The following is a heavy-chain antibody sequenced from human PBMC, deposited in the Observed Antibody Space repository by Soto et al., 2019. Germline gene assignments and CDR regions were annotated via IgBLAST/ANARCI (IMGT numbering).Heavy chain of an antibody. V-gene: IGHV4-59*01. CDR3: ARDGWAARPAGAFDI. D-gene: IGHD6-6*01. CDR1: GGSISSYY. J-gene: IGHJ3*02. CDR2: FYYTGST. Sequence: SETLSLTCTVSGGSISSYYWSWIRQPPGKGLEWIGYFYYTGSTNYNPSLKSRVTISVDTSKNQFSLKLSSVTAADTAVYYCARDGWAARPAGAFDIWGQGTMVTVSS.